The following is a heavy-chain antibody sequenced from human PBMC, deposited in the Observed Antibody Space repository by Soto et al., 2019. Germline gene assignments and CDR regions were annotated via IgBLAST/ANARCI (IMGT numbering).Heavy chain of an antibody. J-gene: IGHJ3*02. CDR2: ISWNSGSI. CDR3: AKDTLDCSSSSCHRYCSGGSCYSVSMGAFDI. V-gene: IGHV3-9*01. Sequence: PGGSLRLSCAASGFTFDDYAMHWVRQAPGKGLEWVTGISWNSGSICYADSVKGRFTISRDNAKNSLYLQMNSLRAEDTALYYCAKDTLDCSSSSCHRYCSGGSCYSVSMGAFDIWGQGTMVTVSS. CDR1: GFTFDDYA. D-gene: IGHD2-15*01.